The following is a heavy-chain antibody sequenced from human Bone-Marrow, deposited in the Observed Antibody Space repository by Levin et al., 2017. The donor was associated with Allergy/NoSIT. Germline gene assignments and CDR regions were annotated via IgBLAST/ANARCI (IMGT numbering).Heavy chain of an antibody. Sequence: SQTLSLTCTVSGGSISSSSYYWGWIRQPPGKGLEWIGSIYYSGSTYYNPSLKSRVTISVDTSKNQFSLKLSSVTAADTAVYYCARRVNSSGYFLPPFAYNWFDPWGQGTLVTVSS. CDR1: GGSISSSSYY. V-gene: IGHV4-39*01. D-gene: IGHD3-22*01. CDR2: IYYSGST. CDR3: ARRVNSSGYFLPPFAYNWFDP. J-gene: IGHJ5*02.